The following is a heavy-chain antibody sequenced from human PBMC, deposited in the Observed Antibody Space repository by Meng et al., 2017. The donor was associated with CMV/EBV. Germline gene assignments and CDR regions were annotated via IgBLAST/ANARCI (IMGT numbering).Heavy chain of an antibody. Sequence: GESLKISCAASGFTFSSYSMNWVRQAPGKGLEWASYISSSSSTIYYADSVKGRFTISRDNAKNSLYLQMNSLRDEDTAVYYCARDPGVVVTNYFDYWGQGTLVTVSS. CDR3: ARDPGVVVTNYFDY. D-gene: IGHD3-22*01. CDR1: GFTFSSYS. V-gene: IGHV3-48*02. J-gene: IGHJ4*02. CDR2: ISSSSSTI.